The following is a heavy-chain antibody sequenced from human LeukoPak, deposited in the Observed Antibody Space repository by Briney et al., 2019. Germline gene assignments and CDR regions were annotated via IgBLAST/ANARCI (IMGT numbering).Heavy chain of an antibody. J-gene: IGHJ3*02. CDR2: ITGSGGNK. CDR3: AKGDGYSGYGDAFDI. Sequence: GGSLRLSCAASGFTFSRYSMAWVRQAPGKGLEWVSTITGSGGNKYYGDSVKGRLTISRDQSKNTVYLQMNSLRADDTAVYYCAKGDGYSGYGDAFDIWGQGTMVTVSS. CDR1: GFTFSRYS. D-gene: IGHD5-12*01. V-gene: IGHV3-23*01.